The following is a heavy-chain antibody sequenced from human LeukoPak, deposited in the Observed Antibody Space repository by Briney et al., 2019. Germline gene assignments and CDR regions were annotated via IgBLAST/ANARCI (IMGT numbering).Heavy chain of an antibody. J-gene: IGHJ4*02. CDR1: GDSISGNY. CDR2: IYYSGST. Sequence: SETLSLTCTVSGDSISGNYWTWIRQLPGKGLEWIGYIYYSGSTNYNASLKSRVTISVDTSKNQFSLKLSSVTAADTAVYYCARLGDGDNLRYFDYWGQGTLVTVSS. V-gene: IGHV4-59*08. D-gene: IGHD5-24*01. CDR3: ARLGDGDNLRYFDY.